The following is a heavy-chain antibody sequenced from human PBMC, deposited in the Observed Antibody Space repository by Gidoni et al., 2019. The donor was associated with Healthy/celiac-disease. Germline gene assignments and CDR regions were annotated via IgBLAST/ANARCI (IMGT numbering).Heavy chain of an antibody. CDR1: GGSISSSNW. D-gene: IGHD6-6*01. CDR3: ARDGPDSSLSS. V-gene: IGHV4-4*02. CDR2: IYHSGST. Sequence: QVQLQESGPGLMKPSGTLSLTCAVSGGSISSSNWWSWVRQPPGKGLEWIGEIYHSGSTNYNSSLKIRGPISVDKSKNQFSLKLSSVTAADTALYYCARDGPDSSLSSWGQGTLVTVSS. J-gene: IGHJ5*02.